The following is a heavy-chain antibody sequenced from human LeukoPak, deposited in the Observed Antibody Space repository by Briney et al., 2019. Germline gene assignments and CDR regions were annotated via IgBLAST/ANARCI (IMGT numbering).Heavy chain of an antibody. Sequence: GESLRLSCAASGFTFSSYAMSWVRQAPGKGLEWVSVVSGSGRSTDYADFVKGRFTISRDNSKNTLYLQMNSLRAEDTAVYYCARDGTLLGSGYNYYYGMDVWGQGTTVTVSS. CDR3: ARDGTLLGSGYNYYYGMDV. CDR1: GFTFSSYA. CDR2: VSGSGRST. V-gene: IGHV3-23*01. D-gene: IGHD6-19*01. J-gene: IGHJ6*02.